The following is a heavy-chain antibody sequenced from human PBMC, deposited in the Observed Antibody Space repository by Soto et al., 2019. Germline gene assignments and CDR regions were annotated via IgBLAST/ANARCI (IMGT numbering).Heavy chain of an antibody. CDR1: GGSFSGYY. V-gene: IGHV4-34*01. CDR3: ARDKARTKYYFDY. CDR2: INHSGST. J-gene: IGHJ4*02. Sequence: XXTLSLRYAVCGGSFSGYYCSWIRQPPGKGLEWIGEINHSGSTNYNPSLKSRVTISVDTSKNQFSLKLSSVTAADTAVYYCARDKARTKYYFDYWGQGTLVTVSS.